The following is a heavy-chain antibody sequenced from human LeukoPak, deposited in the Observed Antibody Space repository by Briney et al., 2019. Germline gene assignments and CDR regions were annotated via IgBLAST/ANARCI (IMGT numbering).Heavy chain of an antibody. J-gene: IGHJ4*02. Sequence: ASVKVSCKASGGTVTSYGISWVRQAPGQGLEWMGKIIPIYGRANYGQKFQGRVTITADELTTTSYMELSSLTAEDMAVYYCAAGGAYEFRDDYWGQGTLVTVSS. CDR2: IIPIYGRA. CDR1: GGTVTSYG. D-gene: IGHD3-3*01. V-gene: IGHV1-69*15. CDR3: AAGGAYEFRDDY.